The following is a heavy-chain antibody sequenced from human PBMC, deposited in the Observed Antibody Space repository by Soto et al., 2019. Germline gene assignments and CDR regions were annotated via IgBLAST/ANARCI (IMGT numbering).Heavy chain of an antibody. V-gene: IGHV1-24*01. CDR1: GYTLTELS. CDR2: FDPEDGET. Sequence: QVQLVQSGAEVKKPGASVKVSCKVSGYTLTELSMHWVRQAPGKGLEWMGGFDPEDGETIYAQKFQDRVTMAEDTSTDTPYMELSSLRSEDTAMYYCATTGLGPHHAMDVWGQGTTVAVSS. D-gene: IGHD3-16*01. J-gene: IGHJ6*02. CDR3: ATTGLGPHHAMDV.